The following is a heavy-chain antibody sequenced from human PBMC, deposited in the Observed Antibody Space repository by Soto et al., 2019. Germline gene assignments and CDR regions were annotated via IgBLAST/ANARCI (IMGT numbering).Heavy chain of an antibody. J-gene: IGHJ4*02. CDR2: ISSSNTYI. CDR3: ASELTMGSSPQGY. D-gene: IGHD3-10*01. CDR1: GFNFGGYT. Sequence: PGGSLRLSCTGSGFNFGGYTVNWVRQAPGKGLEWVSSISSSNTYIFYADTVKGRFFLSRDNAKNSVYLQINRLRTEDTALYYCASELTMGSSPQGYWGQGTPVTVSS. V-gene: IGHV3-21*04.